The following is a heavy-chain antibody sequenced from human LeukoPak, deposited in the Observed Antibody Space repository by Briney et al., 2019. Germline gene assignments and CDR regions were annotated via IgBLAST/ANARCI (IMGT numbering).Heavy chain of an antibody. Sequence: SQTLSLTCTVSGGSISSGGYYWSWIRQHPGKGLEWIGYIYYSGSTYYNPSLRSRVTISVDTSKNQFSLKLSSVTAADTAVYYCARRSGGNSYGYHWFDPWGQGTLVTVSS. J-gene: IGHJ5*02. D-gene: IGHD5-18*01. CDR3: ARRSGGNSYGYHWFDP. CDR1: GGSISSGGYY. CDR2: IYYSGST. V-gene: IGHV4-31*03.